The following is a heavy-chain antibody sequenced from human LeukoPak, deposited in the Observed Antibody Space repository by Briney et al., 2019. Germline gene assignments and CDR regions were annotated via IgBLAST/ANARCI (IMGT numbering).Heavy chain of an antibody. Sequence: GGSLRLSCAGSGFTDSGLTFSSDWMSWVRQPPGKGLEWVSSISSSSTYIYYADSVKGRFTISRDNAKNSLYLQMNSLRAEDTAVYYCAKTIHYYGSGSYEDYWGQGTLVTVSS. V-gene: IGHV3-21*04. CDR1: GFTDSGLTFSSDW. CDR3: AKTIHYYGSGSYEDY. J-gene: IGHJ4*02. D-gene: IGHD3-10*01. CDR2: ISSSSTYI.